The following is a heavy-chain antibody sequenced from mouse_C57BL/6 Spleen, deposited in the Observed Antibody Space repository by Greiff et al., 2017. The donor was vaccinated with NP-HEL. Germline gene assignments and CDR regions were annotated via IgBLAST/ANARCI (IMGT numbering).Heavy chain of an antibody. J-gene: IGHJ1*03. V-gene: IGHV5-17*01. D-gene: IGHD2-3*01. CDR2: ISSGSSTI. CDR1: GFTFSDYG. Sequence: EVKLVESGGGLVKPGGSLKLSCAASGFTFSDYGMHWVRQAPEKGLEWVAYISSGSSTIYYADTVKGRFTISRDNAKNTLFLQMTSLRSEDTAMYYCARDDGYYGEYFDVWGTGTTVTVSS. CDR3: ARDDGYYGEYFDV.